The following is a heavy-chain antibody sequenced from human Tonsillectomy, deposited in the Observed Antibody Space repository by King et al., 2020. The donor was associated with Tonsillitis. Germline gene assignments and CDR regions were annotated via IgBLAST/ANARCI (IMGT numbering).Heavy chain of an antibody. Sequence: VQLVESGGGVVQPGRSLRLSCAASGFTFSSYAMHWVRQAPGKGLEWVAVISYDGSNKYYADSVKGRFTISRDNSKNTLYLRMNSLRAEDTAVYYCARTDPSAWELILEDAFDIWGQGTMVTVSS. D-gene: IGHD1-26*01. V-gene: IGHV3-30*01. J-gene: IGHJ3*02. CDR1: GFTFSSYA. CDR3: ARTDPSAWELILEDAFDI. CDR2: ISYDGSNK.